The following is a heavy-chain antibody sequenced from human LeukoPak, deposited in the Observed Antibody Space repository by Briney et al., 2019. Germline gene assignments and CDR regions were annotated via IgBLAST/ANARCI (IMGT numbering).Heavy chain of an antibody. D-gene: IGHD2-2*02. CDR3: AKVGASEGSGYCSSTSCYTYFDY. J-gene: IGHJ4*02. CDR2: ISGSDGST. Sequence: GGSLRLSCAASGFTFSSYAMSWVRQAPGKGLEWVSGISGSDGSTFYADSVKGRFTISRDNSKNTLYLQMTSLRAEETAVYYCAKVGASEGSGYCSSTSCYTYFDYWGQGTLVTVSS. CDR1: GFTFSSYA. V-gene: IGHV3-23*01.